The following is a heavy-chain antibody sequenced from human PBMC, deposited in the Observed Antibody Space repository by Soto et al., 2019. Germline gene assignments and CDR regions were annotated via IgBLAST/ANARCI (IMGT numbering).Heavy chain of an antibody. CDR1: GFSISSGGYY. V-gene: IGHV4-31*03. CDR3: ARVHGSGSYHYYYYYYMDV. Sequence: SETLSLTCTVSGFSISSGGYYWIWIRQHPGKGLEWIGYIYYSGSTYYNPSLKSRVTISVDTSKNQFSLKLSSVTAADTAVYYCARVHGSGSYHYYYYYYMDVWGKGTTVTVSS. CDR2: IYYSGST. D-gene: IGHD3-10*01. J-gene: IGHJ6*03.